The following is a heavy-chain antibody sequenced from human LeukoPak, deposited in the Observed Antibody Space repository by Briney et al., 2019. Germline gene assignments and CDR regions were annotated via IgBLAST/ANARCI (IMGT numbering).Heavy chain of an antibody. CDR3: ARVMFGMTTVIYFDY. CDR1: GGSISSSNW. D-gene: IGHD4-17*01. Sequence: PSGTLSLTCAVSGGSISSSNWWSWVRQPPGKGLEWIGEIYHSGSTNYNPSLKSRVTISVDKSKNQFSLELSSVTAADTAVYYCARVMFGMTTVIYFDYWGQGTLVTVSS. V-gene: IGHV4-4*02. J-gene: IGHJ4*02. CDR2: IYHSGST.